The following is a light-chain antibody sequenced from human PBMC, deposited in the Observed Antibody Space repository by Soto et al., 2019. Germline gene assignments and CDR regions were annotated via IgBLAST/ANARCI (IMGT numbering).Light chain of an antibody. CDR2: GAS. CDR3: QQYGSSPFT. J-gene: IGKJ3*01. CDR1: QSVSSPY. Sequence: EVVLTQSPVTLSLSPGERATLSCRASQSVSSPYLAWYQQKPGQPPRLLIYGASSRATDIPDRFIGSGSGTEFTLTIASLAPEDFAMYYCQQYGSSPFTFGPGTKVYI. V-gene: IGKV3-20*01.